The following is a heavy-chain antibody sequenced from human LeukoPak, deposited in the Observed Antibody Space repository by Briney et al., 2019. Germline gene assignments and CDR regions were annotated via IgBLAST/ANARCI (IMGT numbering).Heavy chain of an antibody. CDR1: GGSISTYY. Sequence: SETLSLTCTVSGGSISTYYWSWIRQPPGKGLEGIGYIYKSGNTNCNPSLKSRVTISVDTSKNQFSLTLHSVTAADTAVYFCARVGSGSFDYWGQGTLVTVSS. CDR3: ARVGSGSFDY. J-gene: IGHJ4*02. V-gene: IGHV4-59*01. CDR2: IYKSGNT. D-gene: IGHD6-19*01.